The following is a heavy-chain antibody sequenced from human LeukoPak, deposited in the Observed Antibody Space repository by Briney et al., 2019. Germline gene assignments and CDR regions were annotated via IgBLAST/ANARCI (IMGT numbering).Heavy chain of an antibody. D-gene: IGHD3-22*01. V-gene: IGHV3-30*18. Sequence: PGGSLRLSCAASGFTFSSYGMHWVRQAPGKGLEWVAVISYDGSNKYYADSVKGRFTISRDNSKNTLYLQMNSLRAEDTAVYYCAKEGYYDSSGYPYYFDYWGQGTLVTVSS. J-gene: IGHJ4*02. CDR1: GFTFSSYG. CDR3: AKEGYYDSSGYPYYFDY. CDR2: ISYDGSNK.